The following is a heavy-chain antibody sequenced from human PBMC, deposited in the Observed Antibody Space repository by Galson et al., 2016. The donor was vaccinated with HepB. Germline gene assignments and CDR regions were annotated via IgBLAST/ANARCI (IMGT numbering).Heavy chain of an antibody. CDR1: GFSFTNYS. D-gene: IGHD3-10*01. J-gene: IGHJ6*02. CDR2: TSSSSNLI. V-gene: IGHV3-21*01. Sequence: SLRLSCAASGFSFTNYSMNWVRQAPGKGLEWVSSTSSSSNLIYYSESMKGRLTVSRDNAKNSLYLQMKSLRAEDTAVYYCARENVITKVRGLIAAYGMDVWGQGTTVTVSS. CDR3: ARENVITKVRGLIAAYGMDV.